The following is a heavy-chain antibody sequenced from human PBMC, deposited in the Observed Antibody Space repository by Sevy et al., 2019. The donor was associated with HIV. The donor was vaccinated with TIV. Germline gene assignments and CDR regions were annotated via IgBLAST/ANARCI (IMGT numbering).Heavy chain of an antibody. V-gene: IGHV5-51*01. J-gene: IGHJ4*02. D-gene: IGHD6-19*01. CDR3: ARRSEVADVDY. CDR1: GYSFSSYW. CDR2: IYPGDSDT. Sequence: GESLKISCKGSGYSFSSYWIGWVRQMPGKGLGWMGAIYPGDSDTKYSPAFQGQVSISADMSVSTAYLRWSSLKASDTAMYYCARRSEVADVDYWGQGTLVTVSS.